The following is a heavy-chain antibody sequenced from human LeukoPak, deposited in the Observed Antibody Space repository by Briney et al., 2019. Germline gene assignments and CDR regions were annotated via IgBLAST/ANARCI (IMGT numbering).Heavy chain of an antibody. J-gene: IGHJ6*03. CDR2: IYYSGST. Sequence: SETLSLTCTVSGGSISSHYWSWIRQPPGKGLEWIGYIYYSGSTNYNPSLKSRDTISVDTSKNQFSLKLSSVTAADTAVYYCARDTKYSSSSPYYYYYYMDVWGKGTTVTVSS. V-gene: IGHV4-59*11. CDR1: GGSISSHY. D-gene: IGHD6-6*01. CDR3: ARDTKYSSSSPYYYYYYMDV.